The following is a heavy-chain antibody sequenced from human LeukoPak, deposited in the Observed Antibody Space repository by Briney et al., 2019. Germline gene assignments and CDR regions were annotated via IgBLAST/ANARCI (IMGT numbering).Heavy chain of an antibody. CDR3: ARVIVVVPAARGIDP. V-gene: IGHV4-34*01. J-gene: IGHJ5*02. Sequence: SETLSLTCAVYGGSFSGYYWSWIRQPPGKGLEWIGEINHSGSTNYNPFLKSRVTISVDTSKNQFSLKLSSVTAADTAVYYCARVIVVVPAARGIDPWGQGTLVTVSS. CDR2: INHSGST. D-gene: IGHD2-2*01. CDR1: GGSFSGYY.